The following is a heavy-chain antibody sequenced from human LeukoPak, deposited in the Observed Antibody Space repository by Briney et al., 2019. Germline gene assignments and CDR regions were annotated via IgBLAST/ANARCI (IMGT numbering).Heavy chain of an antibody. CDR2: IYTNGST. V-gene: IGHV4-4*07. CDR3: ARLMVRGVKWFDP. Sequence: SETLSLTCTVSGGSISSYYWSWIRQPAGKGLEWIGRIYTNGSTNYNPSLKSRVTMSVDTYKNQFSLKLSSVTAADTAVYYCARLMVRGVKWFDPWGQGTLVTVSS. D-gene: IGHD3-10*01. J-gene: IGHJ5*02. CDR1: GGSISSYY.